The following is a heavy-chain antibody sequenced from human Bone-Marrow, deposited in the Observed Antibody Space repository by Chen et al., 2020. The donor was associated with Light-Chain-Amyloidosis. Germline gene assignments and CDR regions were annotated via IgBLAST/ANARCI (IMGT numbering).Heavy chain of an antibody. CDR2: DFYHGGSP. CDR1: GNSISRGYF. Sequence: QVLLQHSGPGLVKPSETLSLICAVSGNSISRGYFWGWIRQPPGKGLEWIGVLDFYHGGSPYYSPSLKSRVTITADTAKNQFSLKLSSVTAADTAVYYCARDWYDYVWGSYRYPFDYWGQGTLVTVSS. D-gene: IGHD3-16*02. V-gene: IGHV4-38-2*02. J-gene: IGHJ4*02. CDR3: ARDWYDYVWGSYRYPFDY.